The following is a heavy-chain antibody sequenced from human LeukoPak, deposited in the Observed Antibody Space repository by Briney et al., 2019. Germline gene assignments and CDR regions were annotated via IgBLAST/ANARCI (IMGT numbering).Heavy chain of an antibody. Sequence: LPGGSLRLSCAASGFTFSSSAMSWVRQSPGKGLEWVSAIRANADSTYYADSVKGRFTISRVNSKNTLYLQMNSLRAEDTALYYCAKVGGWLVFDNWGQGTLVTVSS. V-gene: IGHV3-23*01. CDR2: IRANADST. J-gene: IGHJ4*02. D-gene: IGHD6-19*01. CDR3: AKVGGWLVFDN. CDR1: GFTFSSSA.